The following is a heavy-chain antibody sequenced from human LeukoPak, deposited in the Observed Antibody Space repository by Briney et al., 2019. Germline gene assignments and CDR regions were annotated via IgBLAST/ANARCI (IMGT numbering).Heavy chain of an antibody. CDR3: AREGSGGSWSTDAFDI. Sequence: SETLSLTCTVSGGSISSSSYYWGWIRQPPGKGLEWIGSIYYSGSTNYNPSLKSRVTISVDTSKTQFSLKLSSVTAADTAVYYCAREGSGGSWSTDAFDIWGQGTMVTVSS. CDR1: GGSISSSSYY. CDR2: IYYSGST. J-gene: IGHJ3*02. D-gene: IGHD2-15*01. V-gene: IGHV4-39*07.